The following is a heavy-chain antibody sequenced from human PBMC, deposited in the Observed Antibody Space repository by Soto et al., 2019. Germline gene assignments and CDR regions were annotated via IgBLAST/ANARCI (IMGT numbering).Heavy chain of an antibody. J-gene: IGHJ4*02. CDR1: GYTFTSYG. CDR3: ARGRDGDY. CDR2: ISAHNGNT. Sequence: QVHLVQSGAEVKKPGASVKVSCKGSGYTFTSYGITWVRQAPGQGLEWMGWISAHNGNTDYAQKRQGRVTVTRDTSTSTAYMELRSLVSDDTAVSYCARGRDGDYWGQGALVTVSS. D-gene: IGHD6-6*01. V-gene: IGHV1-18*01.